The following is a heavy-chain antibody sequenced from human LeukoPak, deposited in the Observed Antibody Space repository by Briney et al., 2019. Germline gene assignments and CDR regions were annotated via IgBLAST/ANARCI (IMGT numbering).Heavy chain of an antibody. V-gene: IGHV3-30-3*01. CDR3: ARVLDDYGDAHFGY. J-gene: IGHJ4*02. CDR1: GFTFSSYA. D-gene: IGHD4-17*01. CDR2: ISYDGSNK. Sequence: GGSLGLSCAASGFTFSSYAMHWVRQAPGKGLEWVAVISYDGSNKYYADSVKGRFTISRDNSKNTLYLQMNSLRAEDTAVYYCARVLDDYGDAHFGYWGQGTLVTVSS.